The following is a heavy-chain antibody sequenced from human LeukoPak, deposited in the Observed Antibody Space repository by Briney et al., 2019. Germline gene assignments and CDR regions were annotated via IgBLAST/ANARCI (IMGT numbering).Heavy chain of an antibody. J-gene: IGHJ3*01. D-gene: IGHD4-17*01. CDR3: GRDPNGDYVGAFES. CDR1: GFPFSDYA. Sequence: GGSLRLSCAASGFPFSDYAMTWVRQAPGKGLEWVSSIKGSGGGSSYADSVKGRFTMTRDNSKSTLYLQMNSLRAGDTAVYFCGRDPNGDYVGAFESWGQGTLVTVSS. CDR2: IKGSGGGS. V-gene: IGHV3-23*01.